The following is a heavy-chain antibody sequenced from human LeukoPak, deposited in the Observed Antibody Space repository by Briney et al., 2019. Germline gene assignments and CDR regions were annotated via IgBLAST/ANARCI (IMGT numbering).Heavy chain of an antibody. Sequence: GGSLRLSCATSGFTFSSYWMSWVRQAPGKGLEWVADIKEDGSEKYYVDSVKGRFTISRDNAKNTLYLQMNSLRAEDTAVYYCTSPEPDYWGQGTLVTVSS. V-gene: IGHV3-7*01. CDR3: TSPEPDY. J-gene: IGHJ4*02. CDR2: IKEDGSEK. CDR1: GFTFSSYW.